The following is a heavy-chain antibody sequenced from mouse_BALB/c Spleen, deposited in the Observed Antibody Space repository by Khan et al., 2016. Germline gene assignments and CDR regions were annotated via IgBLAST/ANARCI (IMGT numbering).Heavy chain of an antibody. D-gene: IGHD1-1*01. J-gene: IGHJ2*01. CDR3: ARRGPIFYYGSSFGY. V-gene: IGHV14-3*02. CDR1: GFNIKDTY. CDR2: IDPANVNR. Sequence: EVQLQESGAEIVKPGASVKLSCTASGFNIKDTYMHWVRQRPEQGLEWIGRIDPANVNRKYDPNFQGKATITADTSSNTAYLQLSGLTSEDTAVYFCARRGPIFYYGSSFGYWGQGTALTVSS.